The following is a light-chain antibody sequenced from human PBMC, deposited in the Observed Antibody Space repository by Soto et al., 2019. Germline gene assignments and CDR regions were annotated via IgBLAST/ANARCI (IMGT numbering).Light chain of an antibody. CDR2: TNN. Sequence: QSVLTQPPSASGTPGQRVTISCSGSSSNIGSNAVNWYQQLPGTAPKLLIYTNNYRPSGVPDRFSGSKSGTSASLAISGLQSEDEADYYCAAWDDSLNGRLFGGGTKLTVL. CDR1: SSNIGSNA. V-gene: IGLV1-44*01. J-gene: IGLJ2*01. CDR3: AAWDDSLNGRL.